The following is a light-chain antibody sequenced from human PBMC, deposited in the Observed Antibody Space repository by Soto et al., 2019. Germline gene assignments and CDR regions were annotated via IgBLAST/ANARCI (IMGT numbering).Light chain of an antibody. J-gene: IGKJ2*01. CDR3: LQYAKSPPHP. Sequence: EIALTQSAGTLSLSPGDRATISCRASQSVSSSSLAWYQHKPGQAPGLLLYGASSRATGIPDRFSGSGAGTYFTLTISRLEPEDFAVYYCLQYAKSPPHPFGQGTKVEIK. V-gene: IGKV3-20*01. CDR2: GAS. CDR1: QSVSSSS.